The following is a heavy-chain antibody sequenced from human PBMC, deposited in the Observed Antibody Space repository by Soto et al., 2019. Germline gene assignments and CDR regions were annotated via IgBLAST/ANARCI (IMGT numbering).Heavy chain of an antibody. D-gene: IGHD3-3*01. CDR3: ARVFDFYAMDV. V-gene: IGHV3-48*03. J-gene: IGHJ6*02. CDR1: GFSFSSYE. CDR2: TSSSGSTI. Sequence: GGSLRLSCAASGFSFSSYEMNWVRQTPGKGLEWVSYTSSSGSTIYYADSVKGRFTISRDNAKNSLSLQMTSLRVEDTAVYYCARVFDFYAMDVWGQGTTVTVSS.